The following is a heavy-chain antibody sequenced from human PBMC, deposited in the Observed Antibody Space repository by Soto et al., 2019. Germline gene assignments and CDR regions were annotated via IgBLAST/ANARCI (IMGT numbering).Heavy chain of an antibody. V-gene: IGHV3-30*18. Sequence: PGGSLRLSCAASGFTFSSYGMHWVRQAPGKGLEWVAVISYDGSNKYYADSVKGRFTISRDNSKNTLYLQMNSLRAEDTAVYYCAKDLALWYYGSGSHDFFDYWGQGTLVTVSS. CDR3: AKDLALWYYGSGSHDFFDY. J-gene: IGHJ4*02. D-gene: IGHD3-10*01. CDR1: GFTFSSYG. CDR2: ISYDGSNK.